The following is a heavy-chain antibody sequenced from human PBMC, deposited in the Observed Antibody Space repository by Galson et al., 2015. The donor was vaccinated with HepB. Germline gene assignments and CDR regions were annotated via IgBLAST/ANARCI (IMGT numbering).Heavy chain of an antibody. Sequence: SLRLSCAASGFTFSSYGMHWVRQAPGKGLEWVAFIRYDGSNKYYADSVKGRFTISRDNSKNTLYLQMNSLRAEDTAVYYCAKVNWGSIAVGYWGQGTLVTVSS. D-gene: IGHD6-19*01. CDR2: IRYDGSNK. CDR1: GFTFSSYG. J-gene: IGHJ4*02. V-gene: IGHV3-30*02. CDR3: AKVNWGSIAVGY.